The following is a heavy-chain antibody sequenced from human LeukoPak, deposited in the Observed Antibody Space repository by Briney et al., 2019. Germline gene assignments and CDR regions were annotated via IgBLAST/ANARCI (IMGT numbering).Heavy chain of an antibody. CDR3: ARKDRIVGATRE. CDR1: GGSISSGGYY. CDR2: IYYSGST. D-gene: IGHD1-26*01. Sequence: SETLSLTCTVSGGSISSGGYYWSWIRQHPGKGLEWIGYIYYSGSTYYNPSLKSRVTISVDTSKNQFSLKLSSVTAADTAVYYCARKDRIVGATREWGQGTLVTVSS. V-gene: IGHV4-31*03. J-gene: IGHJ4*02.